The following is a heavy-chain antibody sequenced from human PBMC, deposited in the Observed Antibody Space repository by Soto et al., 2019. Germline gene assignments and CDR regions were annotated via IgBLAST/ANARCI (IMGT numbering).Heavy chain of an antibody. CDR1: GASITSGRSY. CDR2: MFYTGST. CDR3: ARDNGYGHFDS. J-gene: IGHJ4*02. V-gene: IGHV4-31*03. Sequence: QVQLQESGPGLVKPSQTLSLTCTVSGASITSGRSYWSWIRQYPGKGLEWIGYMFYTGSTYYHPSLKSRVNTSAGTSKNQFSLRLSSVTPADTAVYYCARDNGYGHFDSWGQGTLVTVSS. D-gene: IGHD5-12*01.